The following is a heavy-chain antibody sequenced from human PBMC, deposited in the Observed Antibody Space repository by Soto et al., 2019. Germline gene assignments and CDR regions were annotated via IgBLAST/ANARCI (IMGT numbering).Heavy chain of an antibody. D-gene: IGHD3-22*01. CDR3: ARQFDYDSSGYYYAY. CDR2: IIPIFGTA. CDR1: GGTFNRNT. J-gene: IGHJ4*02. V-gene: IGHV1-69*13. Sequence: VASVKVSCKASGGTFNRNTISWVRQAPGQGLEWMGGIIPIFGTANYAQKFQGRVTITADESTNTAYMELSRLRSEDTAVYYCARQFDYDSSGYYYAYWGRGTLVTVSS.